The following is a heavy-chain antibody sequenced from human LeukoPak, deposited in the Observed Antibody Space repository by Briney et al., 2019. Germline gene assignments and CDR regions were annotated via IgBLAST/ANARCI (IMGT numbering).Heavy chain of an antibody. D-gene: IGHD5-12*01. CDR3: ASGRGIVATPRFDY. Sequence: GGSLRLSCAASGFTFSSYSMNWVRQAPGKGLEWVSYISSSSSTIYYADSVKGRFTISRDNAKNSLYLQMNSLRAEDTAVYYCASGRGIVATPRFDYWGLGTLVTVSS. V-gene: IGHV3-48*04. J-gene: IGHJ4*02. CDR1: GFTFSSYS. CDR2: ISSSSSTI.